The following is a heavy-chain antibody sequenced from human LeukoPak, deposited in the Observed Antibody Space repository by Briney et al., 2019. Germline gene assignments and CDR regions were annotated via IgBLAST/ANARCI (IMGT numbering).Heavy chain of an antibody. J-gene: IGHJ4*02. D-gene: IGHD3-22*01. CDR2: IRSKPYGGTT. CDR3: TRGDYYDSGGYYFLFDY. Sequence: PGGSLRLSCTVSGFTFGDYGMSWVRQASGKGLEWVGFIRSKPYGGTTEYAESVKGRFTISRDDSESIAYLQMNSLKTEDTAVYYCTRGDYYDSGGYYFLFDYWGQGTRVAVSS. V-gene: IGHV3-49*04. CDR1: GFTFGDYG.